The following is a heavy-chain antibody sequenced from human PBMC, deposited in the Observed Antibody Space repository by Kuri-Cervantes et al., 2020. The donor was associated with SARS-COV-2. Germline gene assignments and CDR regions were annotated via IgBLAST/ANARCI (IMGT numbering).Heavy chain of an antibody. CDR2: IMPAGNNI. D-gene: IGHD3-22*01. CDR3: VRSLYSSGYLYFGL. V-gene: IGHV3-33*08. Sequence: GGSLRLSCVASGFIFSTYGTHWVRQAPGKGLEWVAVIMPAGNNIYYVDSVKGRFTISRDNSRNTLHLQRNSLRADDTAVYYGVRSLYSSGYLYFGLWGQGTLVTVSS. J-gene: IGHJ4*02. CDR1: GFIFSTYG.